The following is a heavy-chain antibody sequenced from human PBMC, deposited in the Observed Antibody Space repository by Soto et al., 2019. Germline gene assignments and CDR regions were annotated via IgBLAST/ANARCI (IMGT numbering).Heavy chain of an antibody. J-gene: IGHJ5*02. CDR1: GFTFSYSW. CDR2: IKPDESER. D-gene: IGHD4-4*01. V-gene: IGHV3-7*01. Sequence: GGSLRLSCTASGFTFSYSWMTWVRQAPWKGLEWVARIKPDESERKYADSVKGRFSISRDNAKNSMYLQMDSLRGEDTAVYYCVRGGSNYASWGQGTLVTVSS. CDR3: VRGGSNYAS.